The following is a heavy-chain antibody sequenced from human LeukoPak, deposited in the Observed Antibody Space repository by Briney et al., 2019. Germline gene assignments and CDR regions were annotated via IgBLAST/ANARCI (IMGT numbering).Heavy chain of an antibody. Sequence: GGSLRLSCAASGFTFSSYSMNWVRQAPGKGLEWVSSISSSSSYIYYADSVKGRFTISRDNAKNSLYLQMNSLRAEDTAVYYCARAPRSKGDFWSGYYTIYYFDYWGQGTLVTVSS. CDR3: ARAPRSKGDFWSGYYTIYYFDY. V-gene: IGHV3-21*01. CDR2: ISSSSSYI. CDR1: GFTFSSYS. D-gene: IGHD3-3*01. J-gene: IGHJ4*02.